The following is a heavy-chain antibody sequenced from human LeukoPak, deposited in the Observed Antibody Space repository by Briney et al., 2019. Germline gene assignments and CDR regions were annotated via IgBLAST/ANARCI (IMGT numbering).Heavy chain of an antibody. CDR2: IKQDGSEK. Sequence: GGSLRLSCAASEFTFSSYWMSWVRQAPGKGLEWVANIKQDGSEKYYVDSVKGRVTISRDNSKNTLYLQMNSLRAEDTAVYYCAKDRHWLALDDWGQGTLVTVSS. D-gene: IGHD6-19*01. J-gene: IGHJ4*02. CDR1: EFTFSSYW. V-gene: IGHV3-7*03. CDR3: AKDRHWLALDD.